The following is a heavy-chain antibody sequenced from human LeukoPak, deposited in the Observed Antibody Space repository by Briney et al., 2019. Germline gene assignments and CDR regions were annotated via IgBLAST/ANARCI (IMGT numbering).Heavy chain of an antibody. J-gene: IGHJ5*02. CDR2: IGFGDDSA. V-gene: IGHV3-23*01. Sequence: GGSLRLSCAASGFTFNSYAMSWVRQAPGKGLEWVSTIGFGDDSAYYADSVKGRFTISRDNSRNTLYLQMNYLRAEDTAVYYCAKDPTSVGGRHDWLLDSWGQGTLVTVSS. CDR3: AKDPTSVGGRHDWLLDS. D-gene: IGHD3-9*01. CDR1: GFTFNSYA.